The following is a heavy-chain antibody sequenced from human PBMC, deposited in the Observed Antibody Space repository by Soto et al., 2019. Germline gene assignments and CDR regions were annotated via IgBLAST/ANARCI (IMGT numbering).Heavy chain of an antibody. CDR2: ISAAGTST. D-gene: IGHD6-13*01. CDR3: AKGTVGSTLQPYYFDF. J-gene: IGHJ4*02. V-gene: IGHV3-23*01. CDR1: GFTFSHYA. Sequence: GGSLRLSCAASGFTFSHYAMYWVRQAPGKGLEWVSAISAAGTSTYYADSVKGRFTISRDSSKNSLYLQMNSPRAEDTAVYYCAKGTVGSTLQPYYFDFWGQGTLVTVSS.